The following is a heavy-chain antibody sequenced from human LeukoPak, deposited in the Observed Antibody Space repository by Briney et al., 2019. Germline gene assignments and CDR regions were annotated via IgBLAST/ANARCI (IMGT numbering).Heavy chain of an antibody. V-gene: IGHV3-30*02. Sequence: GGSLRLSCAASGFTFSSYGMHWVRQAPGKGLEWVAFIRYDGSNKYYADSVKGRFTISRDNSKNTLYLQMNSLRAEDTAVYYCARDRVTKQAPPGYWGQGTLVTVSS. CDR1: GFTFSSYG. CDR3: ARDRVTKQAPPGY. J-gene: IGHJ4*02. D-gene: IGHD2-8*01. CDR2: IRYDGSNK.